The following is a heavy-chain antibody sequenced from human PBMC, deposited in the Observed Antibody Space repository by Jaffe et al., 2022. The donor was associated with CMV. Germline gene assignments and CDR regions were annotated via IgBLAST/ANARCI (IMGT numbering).Heavy chain of an antibody. CDR3: ARQSRTMIVAHDAFDI. CDR2: IYYSGST. D-gene: IGHD3-22*01. J-gene: IGHJ3*02. Sequence: QLQLQESGPGLVKPSETLSLTCTVSGGSISSSSYYWGWIRQPPGKGLEWIGSIYYSGSTYYNPSLKSRVTISVDTSKNQFSLKLSSVTAADTAVYYCARQSRTMIVAHDAFDIWGQGTMVTVSS. V-gene: IGHV4-39*01. CDR1: GGSISSSSYY.